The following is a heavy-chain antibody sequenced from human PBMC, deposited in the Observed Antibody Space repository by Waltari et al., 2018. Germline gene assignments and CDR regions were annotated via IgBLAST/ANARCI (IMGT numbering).Heavy chain of an antibody. Sequence: QVQLQESGPSLLKPSETLSLICTVSGGSISGFYWSWVRQHPGKGLDWIGYIYYTGSTNFTPALKIRVTMAVDTSKNQFALKLISVTAADTAFYYGARGGGGGWEWFDPWSQGTLVTVSS. CDR1: GGSISGFY. CDR2: IYYTGST. D-gene: IGHD2-15*01. J-gene: IGHJ5*02. CDR3: ARGGGGGWEWFDP. V-gene: IGHV4-59*01.